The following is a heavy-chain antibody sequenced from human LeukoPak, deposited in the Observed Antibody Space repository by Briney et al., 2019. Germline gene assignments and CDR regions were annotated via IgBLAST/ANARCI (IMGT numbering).Heavy chain of an antibody. D-gene: IGHD6-19*01. CDR3: ARDEDQWPSDY. J-gene: IGHJ4*02. CDR2: IRAYNGNT. CDR1: GYTFTNFG. V-gene: IGHV1-18*01. Sequence: ASVKVSCKASGYTFTNFGISWVGQAPGQGLDRMGWIRAYNGNTNYAQKFQARVTMTTDTSTNTVYMELRSLRSDDTAVYWCARDEDQWPSDYWGQGTLVTVSS.